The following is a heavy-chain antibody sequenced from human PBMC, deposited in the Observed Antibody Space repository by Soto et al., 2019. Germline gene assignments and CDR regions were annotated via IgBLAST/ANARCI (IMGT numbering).Heavy chain of an antibody. J-gene: IGHJ3*02. CDR3: ARDRGTGYYLTAFAI. D-gene: IGHD3-10*01. V-gene: IGHV4-31*03. CDR1: GGSISSGGYY. CDR2: IYYSGST. Sequence: PSETLSLTCTVSGGSISSGGYYWSWIRQHPGKGLEWIGYIYYSGSTYYNPSLKSRVTISVDTSKNQFSLKLSSVTAADTAVYYCARDRGTGYYLTAFAIWGQGTMVTVSS.